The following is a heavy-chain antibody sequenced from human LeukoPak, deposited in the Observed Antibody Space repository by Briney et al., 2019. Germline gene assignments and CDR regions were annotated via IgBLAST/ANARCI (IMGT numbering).Heavy chain of an antibody. J-gene: IGHJ4*02. D-gene: IGHD6-19*01. CDR1: GFTLSNHV. Sequence: PGGSLRLSCAASGFTLSNHVMHWVGQAPGKGLEGVAVISFDGSNKYYADSAKGRFTISRDNSKNTLYMKMNSVRAAEPAVYFFARDRPGISVAGPRDYWGQGTLVTVSS. CDR3: ARDRPGISVAGPRDY. CDR2: ISFDGSNK. V-gene: IGHV3-30*03.